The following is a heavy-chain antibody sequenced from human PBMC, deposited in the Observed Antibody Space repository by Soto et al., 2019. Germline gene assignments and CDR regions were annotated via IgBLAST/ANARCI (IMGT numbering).Heavy chain of an antibody. V-gene: IGHV4-61*01. CDR2: IYYSGST. CDR3: ARTSYYYDTSGYYYFDY. D-gene: IGHD3-22*01. Sequence: SETLSVTGTVYAGSFNSGSFYWSWIRQPPRKGLEWIGYIYYSGSTNYNPSLKSRVTISVDTSKNQFSLKLSSVTAADTAVYYCARTSYYYDTSGYYYFDYWGQGTLVTVSS. J-gene: IGHJ4*02. CDR1: AGSFNSGSFY.